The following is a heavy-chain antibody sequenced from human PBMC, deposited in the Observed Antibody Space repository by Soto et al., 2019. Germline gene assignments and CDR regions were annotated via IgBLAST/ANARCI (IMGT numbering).Heavy chain of an antibody. CDR2: INAGHGNT. V-gene: IGHV1-3*01. CDR3: ARDLGGWPDY. Sequence: QVQLVQSGAEVKKPGASVKVSCKASGYTFTSYAIHWVRQAPGQRLEWMGWINAGHGNTKYSQKFQDRVTITRDTSACTAYMEPSSLRSEDTAVYYCARDLGGWPDYWGQGTLVTVSS. D-gene: IGHD6-19*01. J-gene: IGHJ4*02. CDR1: GYTFTSYA.